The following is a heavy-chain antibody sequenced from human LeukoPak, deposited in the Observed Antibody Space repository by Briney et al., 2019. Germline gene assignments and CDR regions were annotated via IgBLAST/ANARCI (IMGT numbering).Heavy chain of an antibody. CDR2: IFPGDSDT. Sequence: GEPLKISCRASGYSFSIYCIGWVRQMPGKGREWMGIIFPGDSDTRYSPSFQGQVTISTDKSISTAYLQWNSLKASDTAMYYCARWVTADRGKKDAFDIWGQGTMVTVSS. D-gene: IGHD2-21*02. J-gene: IGHJ3*02. CDR1: GYSFSIYC. CDR3: ARWVTADRGKKDAFDI. V-gene: IGHV5-51*01.